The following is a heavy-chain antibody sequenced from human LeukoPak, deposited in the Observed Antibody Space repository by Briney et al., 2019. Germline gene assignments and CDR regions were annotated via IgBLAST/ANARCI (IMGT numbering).Heavy chain of an antibody. CDR1: GFTFSRNV. J-gene: IGHJ4*02. D-gene: IGHD2-2*01. CDR2: MTGSGDNT. CDR3: ARDISGTLPAVILDY. V-gene: IGHV3-23*01. Sequence: GGSLRLSCAASGFTFSRNVMSWVRQAPGKGLEWISTMTGSGDNTYYVDSVKGRFTISRDNSKNTLYLQVNSLRAEDTATYYCARDISGTLPAVILDYWGQGALVSVSS.